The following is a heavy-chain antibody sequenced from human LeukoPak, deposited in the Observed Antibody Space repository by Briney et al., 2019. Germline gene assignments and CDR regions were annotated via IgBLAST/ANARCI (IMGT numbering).Heavy chain of an antibody. V-gene: IGHV1-2*02. J-gene: IGHJ3*02. CDR2: INPNSGGT. CDR1: GYTFTGYY. Sequence: ASVKVSCKASGYTFTGYYMHWVRQAPGQGLEWMGWINPNSGGTNYAQKFQGRVTMTRDTSISTAYMELSRLRSDDTAVYYCAREATTESPDAFDIWGQGTMVTVSS. CDR3: AREATTESPDAFDI. D-gene: IGHD4-17*01.